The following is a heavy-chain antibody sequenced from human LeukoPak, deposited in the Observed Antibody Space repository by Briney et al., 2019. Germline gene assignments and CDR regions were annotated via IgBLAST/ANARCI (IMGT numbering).Heavy chain of an antibody. V-gene: IGHV3-30*14. CDR3: ASLGDGYNFWRH. J-gene: IGHJ4*02. Sequence: PGGSLRLSCAASGFTFSSYAMHWVRQAPGKGLEWVAVISYDGSNKYYADSVKGRFTISRDSSRNTLFLQMNSLRAEDTAVYYCASLGDGYNFWRHWGQGTLVTVSS. CDR2: ISYDGSNK. D-gene: IGHD5-24*01. CDR1: GFTFSSYA.